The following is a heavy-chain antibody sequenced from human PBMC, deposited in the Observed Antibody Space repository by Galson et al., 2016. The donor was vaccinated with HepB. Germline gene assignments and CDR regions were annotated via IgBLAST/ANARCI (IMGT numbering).Heavy chain of an antibody. CDR3: ARDRGLCAGAICNNFDS. V-gene: IGHV1-46*01. CDR1: GYSFTRYP. CDR2: ISPTGGIT. D-gene: IGHD2-8*02. Sequence: SVKVSCKASGYSFTRYPMHWLRQAPGQGFEWMGFISPTGGITTYAQRFQGRVTMTRDTSTNTDYMELSSLRSEDTAVYYCARDRGLCAGAICNNFDSWGLGTLVTVSS. J-gene: IGHJ4*02.